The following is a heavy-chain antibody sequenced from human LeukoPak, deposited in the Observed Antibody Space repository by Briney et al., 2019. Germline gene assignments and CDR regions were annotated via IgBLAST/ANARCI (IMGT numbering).Heavy chain of an antibody. CDR2: IRYDGSNK. Sequence: GGSLRLSCAASGFTFSSYGMHWVRQAPGKGLEWVAFIRYDGSNKYYADSVKGRFTISRDNSKNTLYWQMNSLRAEDTALYYCAKPGYCSGGSCRYYFDYWGQGTLVTVSS. D-gene: IGHD2-15*01. CDR3: AKPGYCSGGSCRYYFDY. CDR1: GFTFSSYG. V-gene: IGHV3-30*02. J-gene: IGHJ4*02.